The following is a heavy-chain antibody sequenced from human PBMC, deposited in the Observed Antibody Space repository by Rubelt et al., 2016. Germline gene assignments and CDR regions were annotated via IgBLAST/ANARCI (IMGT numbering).Heavy chain of an antibody. J-gene: IGHJ3*02. CDR3: AKDGDPRPTYDAFHI. Sequence: VRQAPGKGLECVSAISGSGGDTRYADSVKGRFTISRDNSKNTLYLQMNNLRAEDTAIYYCAKDGDPRPTYDAFHIWGQGAVVTVSS. D-gene: IGHD4-17*01. CDR2: ISGSGGDT. V-gene: IGHV3-23*01.